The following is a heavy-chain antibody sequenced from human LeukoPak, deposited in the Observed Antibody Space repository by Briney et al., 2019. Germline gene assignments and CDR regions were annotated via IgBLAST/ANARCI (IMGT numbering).Heavy chain of an antibody. Sequence: ASVKVSCKPSGYSFSDYAINWVRQAPGQGLEWMGWINTNTGLATYAQDFTGRFVFYLDSSMRTAYLQISSLKTEDTALYYCARAYCSGDSCHKSIGNYWGQGTLVTVSS. D-gene: IGHD2-15*01. CDR2: INTNTGLA. J-gene: IGHJ4*02. CDR1: GYSFSDYA. V-gene: IGHV7-4-1*02. CDR3: ARAYCSGDSCHKSIGNY.